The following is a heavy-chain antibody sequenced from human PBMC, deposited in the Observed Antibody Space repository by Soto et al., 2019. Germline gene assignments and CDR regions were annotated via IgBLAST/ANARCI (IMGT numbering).Heavy chain of an antibody. D-gene: IGHD6-13*01. CDR3: TRPVWWQLVYARSRYFDL. Sequence: PGGSLRLSCTASGFTFGDYAMSWFRQAPGKGLEWVGFIRSKAYGGTTEYAASVKGRFTISRDDSKSIAYLQMNSLKTEDTAVYYFTRPVWWQLVYARSRYFDLWGRGTLVTVSS. CDR1: GFTFGDYA. V-gene: IGHV3-49*03. J-gene: IGHJ2*01. CDR2: IRSKAYGGTT.